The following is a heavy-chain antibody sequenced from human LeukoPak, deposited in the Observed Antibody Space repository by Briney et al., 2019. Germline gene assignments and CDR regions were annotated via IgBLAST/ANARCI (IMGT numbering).Heavy chain of an antibody. CDR1: GFTFSSYA. D-gene: IGHD6-13*01. CDR2: ISGSGGST. Sequence: GGSLILSCAASGFTFSSYAMSWVRQAPGKGLEWVSAISGSGGSTYYADSVKGRFTISRDNSKNTLYLQMNSLRAEDTAVYYCARVTSAGHDAFDIWGQGTMVTVSS. V-gene: IGHV3-23*01. CDR3: ARVTSAGHDAFDI. J-gene: IGHJ3*02.